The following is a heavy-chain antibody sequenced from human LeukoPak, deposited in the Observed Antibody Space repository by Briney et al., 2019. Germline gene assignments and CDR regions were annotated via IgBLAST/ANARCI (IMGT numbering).Heavy chain of an antibody. CDR3: AKGTQALLWFGELGAFDI. J-gene: IGHJ3*02. V-gene: IGHV3-21*04. CDR1: GFTFSSYS. CDR2: ISSSSSYI. Sequence: GGSLRLSCAASGFTFSSYSMNWVRQAPGKGLEWVSSISSSSSYIYYADSVKGRFTISRDNAKNSLYLQMNSLRAEDTALYYCAKGTQALLWFGELGAFDIWGQGTMVTVSS. D-gene: IGHD3-10*01.